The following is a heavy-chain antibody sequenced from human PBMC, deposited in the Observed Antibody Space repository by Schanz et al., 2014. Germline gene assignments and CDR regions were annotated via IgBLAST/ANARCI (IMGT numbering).Heavy chain of an antibody. CDR3: ARGSLAGYVALLMAASDY. D-gene: IGHD2-15*01. V-gene: IGHV1-46*01. J-gene: IGHJ4*02. Sequence: QVHLEQSGPEVKKPGASVKLSCRASGYPFTNYYIHWVRQAPGQGLEWMGIVNPGGGSTSVAQRFQTRVTLTRDTSTGTAYLGLTRLRFEDTAVYYCARGSLAGYVALLMAASDYWGQGTLLTVSS. CDR2: VNPGGGST. CDR1: GYPFTNYY.